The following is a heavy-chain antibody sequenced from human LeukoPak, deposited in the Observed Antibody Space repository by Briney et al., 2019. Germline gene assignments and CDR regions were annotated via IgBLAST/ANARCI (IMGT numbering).Heavy chain of an antibody. CDR2: INPNSGGT. V-gene: IGHV1-2*02. J-gene: IGHJ4*02. Sequence: ASVKVSCKASGYTFTGYYMHWVRQAPGQGLEWMGWINPNSGGTNYAQKFQGRVTMTRDTSISTAYMELSRLRSDDTAVYYCARDNPGIAAAGIIGFDYWGQGTLVTVSS. D-gene: IGHD6-13*01. CDR1: GYTFTGYY. CDR3: ARDNPGIAAAGIIGFDY.